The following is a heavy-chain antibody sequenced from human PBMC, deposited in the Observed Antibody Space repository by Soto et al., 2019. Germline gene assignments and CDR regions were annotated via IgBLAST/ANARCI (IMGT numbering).Heavy chain of an antibody. J-gene: IGHJ4*02. D-gene: IGHD4-17*01. CDR2: NSRRGGST. CDR1: AFTPSSYA. Sequence: PEGSLRPSCAPSAFTPSSYAMSWVRQAPGKGLEWVSANSRRGGSTYYADSVKGLFIISRNNSRNALYRQMNSVRAKEMAVYNCAKAVPIITTVTTEPCFDYWGQGTLVTVSS. V-gene: IGHV3-23*01. CDR3: AKAVPIITTVTTEPCFDY.